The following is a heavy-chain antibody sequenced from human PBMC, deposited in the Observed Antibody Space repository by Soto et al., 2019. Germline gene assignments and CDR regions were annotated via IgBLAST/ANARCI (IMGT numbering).Heavy chain of an antibody. V-gene: IGHV1-2*02. J-gene: IGHJ4*02. CDR3: ARTYYDSSGYDY. CDR1: GYTFTGYY. D-gene: IGHD3-22*01. CDR2: INPNSGGT. Sequence: ASVKVSFKASGYTFTGYYMHWLRQAPGQGLEWMGWINPNSGGTNYAQKFQGRVTMTRDTSISTAYMELSRLRSDDTAVYYCARTYYDSSGYDYWGQGTLVTVSS.